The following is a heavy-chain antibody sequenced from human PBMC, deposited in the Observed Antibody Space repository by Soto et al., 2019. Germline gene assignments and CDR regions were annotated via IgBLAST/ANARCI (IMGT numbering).Heavy chain of an antibody. CDR1: GFTFSSYG. CDR2: IWYDGSNK. CDR3: ARGIAAAATEWFDP. D-gene: IGHD6-13*01. J-gene: IGHJ5*02. V-gene: IGHV3-33*01. Sequence: QVQLVESGGGVVQPGRSLRLSCAASGFTFSSYGMHWVRQAPGKGLEWVAVIWYDGSNKYYADSVKGRFTISRDNSKNPLYLQMNSLRAEDTAVYYCARGIAAAATEWFDPWGQGTLVTVSS.